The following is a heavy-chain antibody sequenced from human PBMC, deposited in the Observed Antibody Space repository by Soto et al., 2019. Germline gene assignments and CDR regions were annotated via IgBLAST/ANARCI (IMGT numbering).Heavy chain of an antibody. CDR1: GYSFTSYW. Sequence: PGESLKISCKGSGYSFTSYWIGWVRQMPGKGLEWMGIIYPGDSDTRYSPSFQGQVTISADKSISTAYLQWSSLKASDTAMYYCAAYYDFWSGREYCFDYWGQGTLVTVSS. CDR2: IYPGDSDT. CDR3: AAYYDFWSGREYCFDY. J-gene: IGHJ4*02. D-gene: IGHD3-3*01. V-gene: IGHV5-51*01.